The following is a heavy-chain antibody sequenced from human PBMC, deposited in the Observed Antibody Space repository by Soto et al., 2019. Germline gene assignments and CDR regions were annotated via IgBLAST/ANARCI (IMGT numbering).Heavy chain of an antibody. CDR1: GGTFSSYA. CDR3: AAGLSGVVTSDFQH. V-gene: IGHV1-69*13. CDR2: IIPIFGTA. Sequence: GASVKVSCKASGGTFSSYAISWVRQAPGQGLEWMGGIIPIFGTANYAQKFQGRVTITADESTSTAYMELSSLRSEDTAVYYCAAGLSGVVTSDFQHWGQGTLVTVSS. J-gene: IGHJ1*01. D-gene: IGHD3-3*01.